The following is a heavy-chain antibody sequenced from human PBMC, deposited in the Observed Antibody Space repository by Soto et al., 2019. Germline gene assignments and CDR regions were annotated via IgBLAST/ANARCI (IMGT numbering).Heavy chain of an antibody. Sequence: QVQLVESGGGVVQPGRSLRLSCAASGFTFSSYGMHWVRQAQGKGLEWVAVISYDGSNKYYADCVKGRFTIYRENVKYQLYLPVNSLKAEDTAVYYCAKALYSSSPEYYYGMDVWGQGTTVTDSS. CDR3: AKALYSSSPEYYYGMDV. J-gene: IGHJ6*02. V-gene: IGHV3-30*18. D-gene: IGHD6-6*01. CDR2: ISYDGSNK. CDR1: GFTFSSYG.